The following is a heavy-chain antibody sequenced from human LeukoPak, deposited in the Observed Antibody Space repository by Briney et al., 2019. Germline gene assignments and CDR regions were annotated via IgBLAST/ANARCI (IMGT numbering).Heavy chain of an antibody. CDR1: GFTFSNYA. Sequence: GGSLRLSCVASGFTFSNYAMNWVRHVPGKGLEWVSSITGSGISAYYADSVKGRFIISRDNSKNTLDLQMSRLRADDTAVYYCAKNILPDYYYYMDVWGKGTTVTVSS. CDR3: AKNILPDYYYYMDV. J-gene: IGHJ6*03. CDR2: ITGSGISA. V-gene: IGHV3-23*01. D-gene: IGHD2-2*02.